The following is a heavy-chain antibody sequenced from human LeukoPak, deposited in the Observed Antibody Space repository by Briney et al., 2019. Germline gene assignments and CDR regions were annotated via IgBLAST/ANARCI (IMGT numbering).Heavy chain of an antibody. D-gene: IGHD1-26*01. Sequence: PGGSLRLSCAASGFTVSSNYMSWVRQAPGKGLEWVSVIYSGGSTYYADSVKGRFTISRDNSKNTLYLQMNSLRAEDTAVYYCARDGGSYTGLLHYWGQGTLVTVSS. CDR1: GFTVSSNY. CDR3: ARDGGSYTGLLHY. J-gene: IGHJ4*02. CDR2: IYSGGST. V-gene: IGHV3-66*01.